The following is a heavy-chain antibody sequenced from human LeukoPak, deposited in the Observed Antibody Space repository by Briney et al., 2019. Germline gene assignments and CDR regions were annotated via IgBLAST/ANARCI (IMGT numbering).Heavy chain of an antibody. Sequence: PGGSLRLSCAASGFTFSSYAMSWVRQAPGKGLEWVSAISGSGGSTYYADSVKGRFTISRDNSKNTLYLQMNSLRAEDTAVYYCAKDGEGIYDFWSGYTQWFDPWGQGTLVTVSS. J-gene: IGHJ5*02. D-gene: IGHD3-3*01. CDR3: AKDGEGIYDFWSGYTQWFDP. CDR1: GFTFSSYA. CDR2: ISGSGGST. V-gene: IGHV3-23*01.